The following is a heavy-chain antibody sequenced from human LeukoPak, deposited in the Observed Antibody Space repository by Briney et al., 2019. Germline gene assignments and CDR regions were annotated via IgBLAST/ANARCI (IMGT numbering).Heavy chain of an antibody. Sequence: GGSLRLSCEVSGFTFSNNYMSWVRQAPGKGLEWVSVIYSDGNTFYADSVKGRFTISRDNSKNTLHLQMSSLRTEDTAVYYCARNGAARPLDYWGQGTLVTVSS. D-gene: IGHD6-6*01. CDR3: ARNGAARPLDY. CDR1: GFTFSNNY. J-gene: IGHJ4*02. CDR2: IYSDGNT. V-gene: IGHV3-53*01.